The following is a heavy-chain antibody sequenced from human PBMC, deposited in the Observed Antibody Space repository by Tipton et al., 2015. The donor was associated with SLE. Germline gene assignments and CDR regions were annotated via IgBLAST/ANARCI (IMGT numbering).Heavy chain of an antibody. CDR1: GASISSSY. J-gene: IGHJ4*02. CDR2: INSSGNT. D-gene: IGHD1-26*01. V-gene: IGHV4-4*07. Sequence: TLSLTCTVSGASISSSYWTWIRQPAGKGLEWIGRINSSGNTNYNPSLKSRVTIEVDMSRNQFSLRLTSVTPADTAIYYCARGGSYSDFDYWGQGTQVTVSS. CDR3: ARGGSYSDFDY.